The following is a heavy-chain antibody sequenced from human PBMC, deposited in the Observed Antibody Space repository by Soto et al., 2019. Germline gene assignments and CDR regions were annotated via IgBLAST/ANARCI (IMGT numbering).Heavy chain of an antibody. V-gene: IGHV3-21*01. CDR2: ISSSSSYI. D-gene: IGHD4-17*01. CDR1: GFTVSSYS. J-gene: IGHJ6*03. Sequence: GGSLRLSCAASGFTVSSYSMNWVRQAPGKGLEWVSSISSSSSYIYYADSVKGRFTISRNNAKNSLYLQMNSLRAEDTAVYYCASTIGTTVTWSYYYYMDVWGKGTTVTVSS. CDR3: ASTIGTTVTWSYYYYMDV.